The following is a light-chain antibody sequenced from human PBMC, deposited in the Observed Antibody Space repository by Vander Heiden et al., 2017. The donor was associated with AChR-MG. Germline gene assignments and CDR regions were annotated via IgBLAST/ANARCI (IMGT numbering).Light chain of an antibody. J-gene: IGKJ1*01. CDR3: QQYGSSPGT. V-gene: IGKV3-20*01. Sequence: EIVLTQSPGTLSLSPGERATLSCRASQSVSSSYLAWYQQKPGQAPRLLIYGASSRATGIPDRSSGSGSGTDFTLTISRLEPEDFAVYYCQQYGSSPGTFGQRTKVEIK. CDR2: GAS. CDR1: QSVSSSY.